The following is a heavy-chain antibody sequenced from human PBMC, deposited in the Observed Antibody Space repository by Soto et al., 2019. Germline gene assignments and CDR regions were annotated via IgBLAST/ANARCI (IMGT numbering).Heavy chain of an antibody. V-gene: IGHV4-59*02. CDR2: MYFGGSF. CDR3: ARSYYDTIGFAVDP. D-gene: IGHD3-22*01. Sequence: QMQLQESGPGLVKPSETLSLTCTVSGASVSTGYWSWIRQPPGKGLEWIGFMYFGGSFNYNPSLTSRVTISVETSKNQFSMKMTSVTAADTAVYDCARSYYDTIGFAVDPWGQGTLVTVSS. CDR1: GASVSTGY. J-gene: IGHJ5*02.